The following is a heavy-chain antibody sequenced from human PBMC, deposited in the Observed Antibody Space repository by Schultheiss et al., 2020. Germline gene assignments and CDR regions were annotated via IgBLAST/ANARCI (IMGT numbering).Heavy chain of an antibody. CDR3: AKATYYTDTWYGIDS. V-gene: IGHV3-23*01. J-gene: IGHJ4*02. CDR1: GFTFSSYA. Sequence: GESLKISCAASGFTFSSYAMSWVRQAPGKGLEWVSAISGSGGSTYYADSVKGRFTISRDNSKNTLYLQMNSLRAEDTAVYFCAKATYYTDTWYGIDSWGQGTLVTVSS. D-gene: IGHD2-2*02. CDR2: ISGSGGST.